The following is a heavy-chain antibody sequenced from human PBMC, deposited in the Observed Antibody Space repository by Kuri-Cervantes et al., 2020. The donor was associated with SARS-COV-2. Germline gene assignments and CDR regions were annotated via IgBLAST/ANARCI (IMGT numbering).Heavy chain of an antibody. Sequence: SETLSLTCTVSGGSISSYYWSWIRQPPGKGLEWIGYIYYSGSTNYNPSLKSRVTISVDTSKNQFSLKLSSVTAADTAVYYCARGRRRVLWFGELSHFDYWGQGTLVTVSS. D-gene: IGHD3-10*01. V-gene: IGHV4-59*08. CDR3: ARGRRRVLWFGELSHFDY. CDR1: GGSISSYY. J-gene: IGHJ4*02. CDR2: IYYSGST.